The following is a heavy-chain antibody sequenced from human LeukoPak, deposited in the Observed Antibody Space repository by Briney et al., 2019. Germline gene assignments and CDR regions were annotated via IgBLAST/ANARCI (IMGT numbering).Heavy chain of an antibody. D-gene: IGHD3-22*01. V-gene: IGHV3-33*01. J-gene: IGHJ4*02. CDR3: ARFTGGYSSGYYDY. CDR2: IAYDGSIE. CDR1: GFTFSRHG. Sequence: GGSLRLSCAASGFTFSRHGMHWVRLAPGKGLEWVAFIAYDGSIENYADSVKGRFTISRDNSKNKLWLQMNSLRAEDTAVYCCARFTGGYSSGYYDYWGQGTLVTVSS.